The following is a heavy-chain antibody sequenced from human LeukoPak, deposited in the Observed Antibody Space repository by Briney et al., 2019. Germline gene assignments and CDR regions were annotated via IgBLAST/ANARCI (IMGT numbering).Heavy chain of an antibody. CDR2: INPNSGDT. J-gene: IGHJ4*02. D-gene: IGHD5-12*01. CDR1: GYTLTGYY. Sequence: ASVKVSCKASGYTLTGYYMHWLRQAPGQGLEWMGWINPNSGDTNYAQKFQGRVTMTRDTSISTAYMELSRLTSDDTADYYCAKNPYEYYFDYWGQGTLVTVSS. V-gene: IGHV1-2*02. CDR3: AKNPYEYYFDY.